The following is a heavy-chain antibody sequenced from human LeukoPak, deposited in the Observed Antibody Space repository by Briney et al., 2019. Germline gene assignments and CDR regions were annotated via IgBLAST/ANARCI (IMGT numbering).Heavy chain of an antibody. CDR3: ARVNYAGGFDY. CDR1: GFSVSSDY. D-gene: IGHD1-7*01. J-gene: IGHJ4*02. CDR2: VYSDGTT. V-gene: IGHV3-66*02. Sequence: GGSLRLSCAASGFSVSSDYMSWVRQAPGKGLEWVSIVYSDGTTYYADSVKGRFSVSRDICKNTMNVQMNGLRPEDTAVYYCARVNYAGGFDYWGQGTLVTVSS.